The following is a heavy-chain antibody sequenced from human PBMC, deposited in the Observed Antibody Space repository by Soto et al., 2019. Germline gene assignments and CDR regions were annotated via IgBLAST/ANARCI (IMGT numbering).Heavy chain of an antibody. CDR1: GGSISSGGYS. CDR2: IYHSGST. Sequence: SETLSLTCAVSGGSISSGGYSWSWIRQPPGKGREWIGYIYHSGSTYYNPSLKSRVTISVDRSKNQFSLKLSSVTAADTAVSYCAAGSYHRSGYYDYWGQGTLVTVSS. J-gene: IGHJ4*02. V-gene: IGHV4-30-2*01. D-gene: IGHD3-22*01. CDR3: AAGSYHRSGYYDY.